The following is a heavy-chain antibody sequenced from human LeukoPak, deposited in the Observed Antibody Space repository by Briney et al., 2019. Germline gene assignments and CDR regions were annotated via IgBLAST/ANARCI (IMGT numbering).Heavy chain of an antibody. J-gene: IGHJ4*02. V-gene: IGHV3-30*18. Sequence: GRPLRLSCAASGFIFSMYGIYWVRQAPGKGLEWVAVISTDGNNEYYANSVKGGFTISRDNSKNTVYLKMSSLRTEDTAVYYCAKDQIGWAPGYVSGPLDQWGQGTLVTVSS. CDR2: ISTDGNNE. D-gene: IGHD6-19*01. CDR1: GFIFSMYG. CDR3: AKDQIGWAPGYVSGPLDQ.